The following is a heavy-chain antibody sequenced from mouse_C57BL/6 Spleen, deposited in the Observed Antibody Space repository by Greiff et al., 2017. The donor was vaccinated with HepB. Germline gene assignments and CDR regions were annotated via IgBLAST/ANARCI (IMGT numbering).Heavy chain of an antibody. CDR1: GYTFTSYW. Sequence: QQPGAELVMPGASVKLSCKASGYTFTSYWMHWVKQRPGQGLEWIGEIDPSDSYTNYNQKFKGKSTLTVDKSSSTAYMQLSSLTSEDSAVYYCARSIYDGCFDYWGQGTTLTVSS. J-gene: IGHJ2*01. CDR2: IDPSDSYT. D-gene: IGHD2-3*01. CDR3: ARSIYDGCFDY. V-gene: IGHV1-69*01.